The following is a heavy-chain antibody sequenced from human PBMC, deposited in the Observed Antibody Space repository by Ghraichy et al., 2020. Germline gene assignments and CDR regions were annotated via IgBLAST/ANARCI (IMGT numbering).Heavy chain of an antibody. V-gene: IGHV3-23*01. Sequence: GGSLRLSCVASGFIFSNYAMSWVRQAPGKGLEWVSTFSDNGGSTYYADSVKGRFTISTDNSKNTLYLQMNSLRADDTAVYYCAKNRLMITFGGVIIPFDNWGQGTLVTVSS. CDR3: AKNRLMITFGGVIIPFDN. CDR2: FSDNGGST. CDR1: GFIFSNYA. D-gene: IGHD3-16*02. J-gene: IGHJ4*02.